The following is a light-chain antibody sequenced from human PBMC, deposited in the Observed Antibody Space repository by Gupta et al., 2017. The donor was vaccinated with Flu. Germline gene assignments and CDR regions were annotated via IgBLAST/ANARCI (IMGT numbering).Light chain of an antibody. CDR1: QGISNY. Sequence: PSSLSVSVGDRVTITCRASQGISNYLAWYQQKPGKVPKLLIYAASTLQSGVPSRFSGSGSGTDFTLTISSLQPEDVATYYCQKYNSALWTFGQGTKVEIK. J-gene: IGKJ1*01. V-gene: IGKV1-27*01. CDR2: AAS. CDR3: QKYNSALWT.